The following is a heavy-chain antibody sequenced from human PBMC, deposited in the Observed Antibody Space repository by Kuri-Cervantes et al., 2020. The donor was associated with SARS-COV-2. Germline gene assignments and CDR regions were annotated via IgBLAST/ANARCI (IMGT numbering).Heavy chain of an antibody. CDR1: GGTFSSYA. D-gene: IGHD1-1*01. Sequence: SVKVSCKASGGTFSSYAISWVRQAPGQGLEWMGGIIPIFGTANYAQKFQGRVTITTDESTSTAYMELSSLGSEDTAVYYCVTDLTANNWDPDAFDAWGQGTMVTVSS. V-gene: IGHV1-69*05. CDR2: IIPIFGTA. J-gene: IGHJ3*01. CDR3: VTDLTANNWDPDAFDA.